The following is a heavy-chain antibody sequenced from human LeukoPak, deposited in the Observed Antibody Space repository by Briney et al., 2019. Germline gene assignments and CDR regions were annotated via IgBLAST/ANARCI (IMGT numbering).Heavy chain of an antibody. D-gene: IGHD3-22*01. V-gene: IGHV4-61*02. CDR1: GGSISSGSYY. CDR2: IYTSGST. CDR3: ARGTIYDSSGYYY. J-gene: IGHJ4*02. Sequence: SQTLSLTCTVSGGSISSGSYYWSWIRQPAGKGLEWIGRIYTSGSTNYNPSLKSRDTISVDTSKNQFSLKLSSVTAADTAVYYCARGTIYDSSGYYYWGQGTLVTVSS.